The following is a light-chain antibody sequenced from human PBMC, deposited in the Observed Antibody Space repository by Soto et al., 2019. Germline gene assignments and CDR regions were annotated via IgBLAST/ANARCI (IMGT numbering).Light chain of an antibody. V-gene: IGLV2-8*01. J-gene: IGLJ2*01. CDR3: SSYAGSNNLL. CDR1: SSDVGGYNF. Sequence: QSMLTQPPSASGSPGQSVTISCTGTSSDVGGYNFVSWYQQHPGKAPKIIIYGVTKRPSGVPDRFSGSKSGNTTSLTVSGLQADDEADYYCSSYAGSNNLLFGGGTKVTVL. CDR2: GVT.